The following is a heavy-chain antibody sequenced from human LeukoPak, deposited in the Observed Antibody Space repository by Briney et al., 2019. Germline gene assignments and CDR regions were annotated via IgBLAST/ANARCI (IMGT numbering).Heavy chain of an antibody. J-gene: IGHJ4*02. V-gene: IGHV3-7*03. D-gene: IGHD3-10*01. CDR3: ARGTYYYGSGSPETGY. CDR2: IKQDGSEK. CDR1: GFTFSGYW. Sequence: PGGSLRLSCVASGFTFSGYWMSWVRQAPGKGLEWMANIKQDGSEKYYVDSVKGRFTISRDNAKNSLYLQMNSLRAEDTAVYYCARGTYYYGSGSPETGYWSQGTLVTVSS.